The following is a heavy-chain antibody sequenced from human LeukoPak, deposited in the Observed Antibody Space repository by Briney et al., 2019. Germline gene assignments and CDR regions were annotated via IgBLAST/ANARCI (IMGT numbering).Heavy chain of an antibody. CDR3: ARDRGIDYGDY. D-gene: IGHD1-26*01. CDR2: IIPILGIA. CDR1: GYSFNTYY. V-gene: IGHV1-69*04. J-gene: IGHJ4*02. Sequence: SVKVSCKASGYSFNTYYMNWVRQAPGQGLEWMGRIIPILGIANYAQKFQGRVTITADKSTSTAYMELSSLRSEDTAVYYCARDRGIDYGDYWWQGTLVTVSS.